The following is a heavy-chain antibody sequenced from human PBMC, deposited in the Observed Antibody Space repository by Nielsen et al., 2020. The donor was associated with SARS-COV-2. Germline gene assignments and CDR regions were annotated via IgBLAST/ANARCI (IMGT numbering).Heavy chain of an antibody. Sequence: SETLSLTCTVSGGSISSYYWSWIRQPPGKGLEWIGYIYYSGSTYYNPSLKSRVTISVDTSKNQFSLKLSSVTAADTAVYYCARGVTMIVVVSAFDIWGQGTMVTVSS. V-gene: IGHV4-59*12. D-gene: IGHD3-22*01. J-gene: IGHJ3*02. CDR2: IYYSGST. CDR3: ARGVTMIVVVSAFDI. CDR1: GGSISSYY.